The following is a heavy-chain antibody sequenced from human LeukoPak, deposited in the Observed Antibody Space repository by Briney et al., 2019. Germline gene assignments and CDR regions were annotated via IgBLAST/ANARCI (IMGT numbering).Heavy chain of an antibody. V-gene: IGHV3-23*01. Sequence: GGSLRLSCAASGFTFSSYAMSWVRQAPGKGLEWVSAISGSGGSTYYADSVKGRFTISRDNSKNTLYLQMNSLRAEDTAVYYRAKGLRGSAELNYYYYMDVWGKGTTVTVSS. CDR3: AKGLRGSAELNYYYYMDV. J-gene: IGHJ6*03. CDR2: ISGSGGST. D-gene: IGHD1-7*01. CDR1: GFTFSSYA.